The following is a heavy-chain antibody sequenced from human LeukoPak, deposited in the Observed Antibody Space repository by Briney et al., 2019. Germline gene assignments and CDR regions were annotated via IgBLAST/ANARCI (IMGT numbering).Heavy chain of an antibody. J-gene: IGHJ6*02. CDR3: TRGYSSSWDYYYYYGMDV. CDR2: IRSKAYGGTT. Sequence: GGSLRLSCTASGFTFGDYAMSWVRQAPGKGLEWVGFIRSKAYGGTTEYAASVKGRFTISRDDSKSIAYLQMNSLKTEDTAVYYCTRGYSSSWDYYYYYGMDVWGQGTTVTVSS. V-gene: IGHV3-49*04. CDR1: GFTFGDYA. D-gene: IGHD6-13*01.